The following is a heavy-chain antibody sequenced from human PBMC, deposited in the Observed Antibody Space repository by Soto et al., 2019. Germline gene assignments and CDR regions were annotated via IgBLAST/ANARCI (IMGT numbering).Heavy chain of an antibody. Sequence: QVHRVQSGAEVKKPGASVKVSCKGSGYDFTTYGITWVRQAPGQGLEWMAWISAHNGNTDYAQKLQCRVTVTRDTSTSTAYMELRSLRSDDTAVYYCARGRYGDYWGKGALVTVSS. V-gene: IGHV1-18*01. D-gene: IGHD1-1*01. CDR3: ARGRYGDY. J-gene: IGHJ4*02. CDR1: GYDFTTYG. CDR2: ISAHNGNT.